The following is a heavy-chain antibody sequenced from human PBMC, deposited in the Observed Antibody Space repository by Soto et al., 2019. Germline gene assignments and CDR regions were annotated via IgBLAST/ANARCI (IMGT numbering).Heavy chain of an antibody. D-gene: IGHD5-18*01. CDR3: ARRKGYSYGYLDAFDI. Sequence: EVQLVQSGAEVKKPGESLKISCKGSGYSFTSYWIGWVRQMPGKGLQWMGTIYPGDSDTRYSPPFQGQFTISADKSISTAYLQWSSLKASDTAMYYCARRKGYSYGYLDAFDIWGQGTMVTVSS. V-gene: IGHV5-51*01. J-gene: IGHJ3*02. CDR2: IYPGDSDT. CDR1: GYSFTSYW.